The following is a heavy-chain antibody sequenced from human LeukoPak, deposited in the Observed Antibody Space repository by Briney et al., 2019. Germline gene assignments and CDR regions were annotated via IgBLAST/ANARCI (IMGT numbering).Heavy chain of an antibody. CDR1: GGSFSGYY. D-gene: IGHD1-14*01. Sequence: SETLSLTCAVYGGSFSGYYWSWIRQPPGKGLEWIGYIYYSGSTNYNPSLKSRVTISVDTSKNQFSLKLSSVTAADTAVYYCARAYRGYYFDYWGQGILVTVSS. V-gene: IGHV4-59*01. CDR3: ARAYRGYYFDY. J-gene: IGHJ4*02. CDR2: IYYSGST.